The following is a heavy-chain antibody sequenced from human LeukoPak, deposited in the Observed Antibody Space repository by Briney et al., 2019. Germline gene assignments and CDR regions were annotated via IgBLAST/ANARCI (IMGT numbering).Heavy chain of an antibody. D-gene: IGHD6-13*01. CDR3: ARAIRYSSYYFDY. CDR1: GYTFTSYY. V-gene: IGHV1-2*04. Sequence: ASVKVSCKASGYTFTSYYMHWVRQAPGHGLEWMGWINPNSGGTNYAQKFQGWVTMTRDTSISTAYMELSRLRSDDTAVYYCARAIRYSSYYFDYWGQGTLVTVSS. J-gene: IGHJ4*02. CDR2: INPNSGGT.